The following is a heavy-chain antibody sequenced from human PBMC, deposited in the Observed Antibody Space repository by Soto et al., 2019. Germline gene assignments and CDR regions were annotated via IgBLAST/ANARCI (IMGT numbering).Heavy chain of an antibody. D-gene: IGHD3-16*01. J-gene: IGHJ5*01. CDR1: GFSFSTFE. V-gene: IGHV3-23*01. CDR2: ISDDSSRT. Sequence: EVQLLESGGGLVQPGGSLRLSCAASGFSFSTFEMSWVRQAPGRGLEWVSFISDDSSRTYYADAVKGRFTISRDNSKYTLYLQMNSRTAEDTAVYACVKGGWLDFWGQGTLVTVSS. CDR3: VKGGWLDF.